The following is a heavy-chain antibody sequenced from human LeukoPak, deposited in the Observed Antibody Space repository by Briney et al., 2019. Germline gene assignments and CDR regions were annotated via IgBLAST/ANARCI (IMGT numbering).Heavy chain of an antibody. CDR3: ARQGRMTTVTTLLY. CDR1: GGSISSSSYY. CDR2: IYYSGST. Sequence: PSETLSLTRAVSGGSISSSSYYWAWLRQPPGKGLEWIGSIYYSGSTYYNPSLKSRVTISVDTSKNQFSLKLSSVTAADTAVYYCARQGRMTTVTTLLYWGQGTLVTVSS. V-gene: IGHV4-39*01. J-gene: IGHJ4*02. D-gene: IGHD4-17*01.